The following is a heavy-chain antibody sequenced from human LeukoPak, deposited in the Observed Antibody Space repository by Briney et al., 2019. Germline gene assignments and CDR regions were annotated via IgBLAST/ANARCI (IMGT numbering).Heavy chain of an antibody. D-gene: IGHD6-6*01. CDR1: GFTFSSYG. CDR3: AKDGDSSSLPNFDY. J-gene: IGHJ4*02. CDR2: IRYDGSNK. Sequence: PGGSLRLSCAASGFTFSSYGMHWVRQAPGKGLEWVAFIRYDGSNKYYADSVKGRFTISRDNSKNTLYLQMNSLRAEDTAVYYCAKDGDSSSLPNFDYWGQGTLVTVSS. V-gene: IGHV3-30*02.